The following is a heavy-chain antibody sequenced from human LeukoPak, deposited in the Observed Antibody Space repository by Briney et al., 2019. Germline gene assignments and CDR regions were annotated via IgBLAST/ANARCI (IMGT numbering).Heavy chain of an antibody. V-gene: IGHV4-34*01. CDR3: ARVSPRRGRSDYFFDY. D-gene: IGHD2-21*02. J-gene: IGHJ4*02. CDR1: GGSFSEYD. Sequence: SETLSLTCAVYGGSFSEYDWSWIRQAPGKGLEWVGEINHSGSTNYNPSLEKRVSISVDTSTKQFSLKLPSVTAADTAVYYCARVSPRRGRSDYFFDYWGQGTLVTVSS. CDR2: INHSGST.